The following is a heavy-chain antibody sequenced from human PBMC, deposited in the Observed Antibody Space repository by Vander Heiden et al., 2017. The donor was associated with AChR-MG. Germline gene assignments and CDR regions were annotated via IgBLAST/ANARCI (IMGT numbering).Heavy chain of an antibody. J-gene: IGHJ4*02. V-gene: IGHV3-74*03. Sequence: EVQLVESGGGLVQPGGSLRLSSAASGFTFRTYGVHWVRQAPGRGLVWVSHITSDGSRTEYADSVKGRFTISRDNAENTVSLQMNSLRAEDTAVYYCARGGARDSGRYVIDYWGQETLVIVSS. CDR2: ITSDGSRT. CDR3: ARGGARDSGRYVIDY. D-gene: IGHD6-19*01. CDR1: GFTFRTYG.